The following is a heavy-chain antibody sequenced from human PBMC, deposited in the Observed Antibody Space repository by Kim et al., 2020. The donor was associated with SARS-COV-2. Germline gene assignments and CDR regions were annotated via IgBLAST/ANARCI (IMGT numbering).Heavy chain of an antibody. Sequence: SETLSLTCTVSGGSISSGSYYWSWIRQPAGKGLEWIGRIYTSGSTNYNPSLKSRVTISVDTSKNQFSLKLSSVTAADTAVYYCARGLRWYNYYYYGMDVWGQGTTVTVSS. J-gene: IGHJ6*02. CDR2: IYTSGST. D-gene: IGHD2-15*01. CDR1: GGSISSGSYY. V-gene: IGHV4-61*02. CDR3: ARGLRWYNYYYYGMDV.